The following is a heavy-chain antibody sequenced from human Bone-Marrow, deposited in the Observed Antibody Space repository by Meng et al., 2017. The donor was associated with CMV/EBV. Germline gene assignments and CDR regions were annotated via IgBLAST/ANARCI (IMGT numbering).Heavy chain of an antibody. CDR1: GFSFSTYG. CDR2: IYSGGST. V-gene: IGHV3-NL1*01. CDR3: ARAYYDFWSGYFPSYYYGMDV. J-gene: IGHJ6*02. D-gene: IGHD3-3*01. Sequence: GESLKISCAGSGFSFSTYGMHWVRQAPGEGLEWVSVIYSGGSTYYADSVKGRFTISRDNSKNTLYLQMNSLRAEDTAVYYCARAYYDFWSGYFPSYYYGMDVWGQGTTVTVSS.